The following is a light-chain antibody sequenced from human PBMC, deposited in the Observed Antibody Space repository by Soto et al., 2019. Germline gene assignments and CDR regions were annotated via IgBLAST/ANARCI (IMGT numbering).Light chain of an antibody. CDR1: QSISSW. J-gene: IGKJ1*01. CDR3: QQYNSYPWT. Sequence: DIQMTQSPSTLSASVGDRVTITCRASQSISSWLAWYQQKPGKAPKPLIYKAASVESGVPSRFSGSGSGTEFALTISSLQPDDFATYYCQQYNSYPWTFRQGTKVEIK. V-gene: IGKV1-5*03. CDR2: KAA.